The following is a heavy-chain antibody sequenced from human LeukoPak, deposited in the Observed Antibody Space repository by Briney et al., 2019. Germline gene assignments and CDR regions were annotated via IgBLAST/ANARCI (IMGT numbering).Heavy chain of an antibody. CDR3: AKEVGITGTSDY. V-gene: IGHV3-43*02. D-gene: IGHD1-20*01. CDR1: GFTFDDYA. J-gene: IGHJ4*02. Sequence: PGGSLRLSCAASGFTFDDYAMHWVRQAPGKGLEWVSLISGDGGSTYYADSVKGRFTISRDNSKNSLYLQMNGLRTEDTALYYCAKEVGITGTSDYWGQGTLVTVSS. CDR2: ISGDGGST.